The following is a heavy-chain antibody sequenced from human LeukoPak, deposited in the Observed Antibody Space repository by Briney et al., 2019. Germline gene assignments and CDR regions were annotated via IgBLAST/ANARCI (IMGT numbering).Heavy chain of an antibody. Sequence: SETLSLTCAVSGGSITSSKYFWGWIRQPPGKELELIGIISYGGSIDYNPSLKSRVTISTDTSKNQFSLKLTSVTAADTAVYYCAGLGVMVLVYQFEYWGQGTLVTVSS. D-gene: IGHD2-8*01. CDR2: ISYGGSI. CDR1: GGSITSSKYF. V-gene: IGHV4-39*07. CDR3: AGLGVMVLVYQFEY. J-gene: IGHJ4*02.